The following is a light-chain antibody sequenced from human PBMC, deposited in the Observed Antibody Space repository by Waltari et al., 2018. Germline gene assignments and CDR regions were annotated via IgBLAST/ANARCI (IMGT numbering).Light chain of an antibody. Sequence: QSVLTQPPSVSAAPGQKVTISCSGSSSNIGNYFVSWYHQLPGATPKLLIYDINRRPSWIPDGFSASKSGTSATLDITGLQIGDEADYYCATWDNSLTAVVFGGGTKLTIL. CDR3: ATWDNSLTAVV. CDR2: DIN. CDR1: SSNIGNYF. V-gene: IGLV1-51*01. J-gene: IGLJ2*01.